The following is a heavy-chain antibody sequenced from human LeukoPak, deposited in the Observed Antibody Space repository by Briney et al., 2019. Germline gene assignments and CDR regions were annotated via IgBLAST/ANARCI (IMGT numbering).Heavy chain of an antibody. CDR2: TYYRSNLYN. Sequence: SQTLSLTCAISGDIVSSNSAAWNWIRQSPSRGLEWLVRTYYRSNLYNDYAVSVKSRITNNPDTSKNQFCLQLNSVTPEDTAVYYCARHREYCSNITCYPFDFDYWGQGTLVTVSS. J-gene: IGHJ4*02. V-gene: IGHV6-1*01. CDR1: GDIVSSNSAA. D-gene: IGHD2-2*01. CDR3: ARHREYCSNITCYPFDFDY.